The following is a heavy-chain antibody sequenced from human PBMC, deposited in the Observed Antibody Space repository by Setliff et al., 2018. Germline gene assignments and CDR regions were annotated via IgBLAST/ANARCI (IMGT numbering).Heavy chain of an antibody. V-gene: IGHV1-69*05. D-gene: IGHD2-15*01. CDR2: TIPFFGTT. CDR1: GFRFTSFG. J-gene: IGHJ5*02. CDR3: ARSPALLGIVYLDP. Sequence: SVKVSCKTSGFRFTSFGISWVRQAPGQGLEWMGGTIPFFGTTNYAQKFQDRVTITTDESTSTAYMELNSLTSEDTAVYYCARSPALLGIVYLDPWGQGTRVTVSS.